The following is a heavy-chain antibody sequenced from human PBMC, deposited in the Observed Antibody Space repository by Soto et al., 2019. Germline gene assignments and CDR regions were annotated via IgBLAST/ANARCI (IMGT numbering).Heavy chain of an antibody. Sequence: PGGSLRLSCAASGFTFSSYAMHWVRQAPGKGLEWVAVISYDGSNKYYADSVKGRFTISRDNSKNTLYLQMNSLRAEDTAVYYCAREVETSDLWFDYWGQGTLVTVSS. D-gene: IGHD1-1*01. CDR1: GFTFSSYA. CDR3: AREVETSDLWFDY. CDR2: ISYDGSNK. V-gene: IGHV3-30-3*01. J-gene: IGHJ5*01.